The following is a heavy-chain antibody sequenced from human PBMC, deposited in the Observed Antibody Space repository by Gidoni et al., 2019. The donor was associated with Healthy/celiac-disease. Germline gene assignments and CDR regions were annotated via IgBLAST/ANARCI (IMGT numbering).Heavy chain of an antibody. D-gene: IGHD2-21*02. CDR2: IYYSGST. CDR1: GGSISSGGYY. CDR3: ARGGAGDFALDY. Sequence: QVQLQESGPGLVKPSQTLSLTCTVSGGSISSGGYYWSWIRQHPGKGLEWIGYIYYSGSTYYNPSLKSLVTISVDTSKNQFSLKLSSVTAADTAVYYCARGGAGDFALDYWGQGTLVTVSS. V-gene: IGHV4-31*01. J-gene: IGHJ4*02.